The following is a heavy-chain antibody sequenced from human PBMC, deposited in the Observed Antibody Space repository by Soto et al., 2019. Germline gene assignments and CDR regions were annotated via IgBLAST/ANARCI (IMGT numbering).Heavy chain of an antibody. V-gene: IGHV3-23*01. CDR3: AGRYCTNRVCCTNYYYCLDA. CDR1: GFTFSTYA. CDR2: ITTSGGNT. J-gene: IGHJ6*03. Sequence: EVQLLESGGGLVQPGGSLRLSCAASGFTFSTYAMSWVRQAAGKGLEWVSTITTSGGNTYDADSVQGRLTISRDNSKNTLHLPMTSPRAQDPAVYSCAGRYCTNRVCCTNYYYCLDAWGKGTTVT. D-gene: IGHD2-8*01.